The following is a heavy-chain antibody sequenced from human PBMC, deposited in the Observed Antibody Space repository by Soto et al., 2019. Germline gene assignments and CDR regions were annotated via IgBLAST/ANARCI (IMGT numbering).Heavy chain of an antibody. J-gene: IGHJ5*02. CDR1: GGSFRGYY. CDR2: IYHSGST. CDR3: ARVPDR. V-gene: IGHV4-30-2*01. Sequence: PSETLSHTCAVDGGSFRGYYWSWIRQPPGKGLEWIGYIYHSGSTYYNPSLKSRVTISVDRSKNQFSLKLSSVTAADTAVYYCARVPDRWGQGTLVTVSS. D-gene: IGHD2-2*01.